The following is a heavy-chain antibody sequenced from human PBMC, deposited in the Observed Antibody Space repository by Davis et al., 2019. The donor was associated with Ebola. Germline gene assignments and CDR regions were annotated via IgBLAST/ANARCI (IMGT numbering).Heavy chain of an antibody. CDR1: GFTFSSYS. CDR3: AREARGYSSGCFDY. Sequence: GGSLRLSCAASGFTFSSYSMNWVRQAPGKGLEWVSYISSSSSTIYYADSVKGRFTISRDNSKNTLYLQMNSLRAEDTAVYYCAREARGYSSGCFDYWGQGTLVTVSS. D-gene: IGHD6-19*01. J-gene: IGHJ4*02. V-gene: IGHV3-48*01. CDR2: ISSSSSTI.